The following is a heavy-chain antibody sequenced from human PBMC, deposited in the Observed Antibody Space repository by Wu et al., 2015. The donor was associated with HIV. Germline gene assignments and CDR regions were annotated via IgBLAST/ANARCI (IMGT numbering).Heavy chain of an antibody. D-gene: IGHD2-8*01. V-gene: IGHV1-69*18. Sequence: QVQLVQSGAEVKKPGASVKVSCKASGATFSSYALSWVRQAPGQGLEWMGRLIPMYGTADYAQKFQGRVTITADESTSTAYMELSSLKSEDTAMYYCARERMADWYYNLWGRGTLVTVSS. CDR1: GATFSSYA. J-gene: IGHJ2*01. CDR3: ARERMADWYYNL. CDR2: LIPMYGTA.